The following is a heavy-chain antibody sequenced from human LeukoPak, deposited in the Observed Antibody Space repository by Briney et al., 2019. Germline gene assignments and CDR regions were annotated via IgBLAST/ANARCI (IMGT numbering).Heavy chain of an antibody. CDR3: ARSSQQLVLQAPDY. D-gene: IGHD6-13*01. Sequence: ASVKVSCKASGYTFTGYYMHWVRQAPGQGLEWMGWINPNSGGTNYAQKFQGRVTMTRDTSISTAYMELSRLRSDDTAVYYCARSSQQLVLQAPDYWGQGTLVTVSS. J-gene: IGHJ4*02. CDR2: INPNSGGT. V-gene: IGHV1-2*02. CDR1: GYTFTGYY.